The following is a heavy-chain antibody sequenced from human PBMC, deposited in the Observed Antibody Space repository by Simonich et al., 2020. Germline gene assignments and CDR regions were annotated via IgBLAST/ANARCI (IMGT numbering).Heavy chain of an antibody. Sequence: EVQLVQSGAEVKKPGATVKISCKVSGYTFTDYYMHGVQKAPGKGVEGVGRVDPEEGETIYAEKFQGRVTITADTSTDTAYMELSSLGSEDTAVYYCATGFEYSSSSWAFDIWGQGTMVTVSS. CDR2: VDPEEGET. CDR1: GYTFTDYY. J-gene: IGHJ3*02. CDR3: ATGFEYSSSSWAFDI. V-gene: IGHV1-69-2*01. D-gene: IGHD6-6*01.